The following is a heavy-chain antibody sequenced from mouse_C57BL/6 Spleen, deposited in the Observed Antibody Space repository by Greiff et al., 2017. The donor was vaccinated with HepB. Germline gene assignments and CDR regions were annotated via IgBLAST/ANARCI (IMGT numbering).Heavy chain of an antibody. V-gene: IGHV14-4*01. CDR1: GSNIKDDY. Sequence: EVQLQQSGAELVRPGASVKLSCTASGSNIKDDYMHWVKQRPEQGLEWIGWIDPENGDTEYASKFQGKATITADTSSNTAYLQLSSLTSEDTAVYYCTTPTTVVAMDYWGQGTSVTVSS. J-gene: IGHJ4*01. CDR3: TTPTTVVAMDY. CDR2: IDPENGDT. D-gene: IGHD1-1*01.